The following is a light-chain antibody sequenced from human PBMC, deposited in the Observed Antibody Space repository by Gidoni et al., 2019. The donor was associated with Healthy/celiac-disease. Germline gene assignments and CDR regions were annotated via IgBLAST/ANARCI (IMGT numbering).Light chain of an antibody. CDR2: EVS. J-gene: IGLJ2*01. V-gene: IGLV2-14*01. Sequence: QSALTQPASVSGSPGQSNTISCTGTSSDVGGYNYVSWYQQHPGKAPKLMIYEVSNRPSGVSNRFSGSKSGNTASLTISGLQAEDEADYYCSSYTSSSTLGVVFGGGTKLTVL. CDR1: SSDVGGYNY. CDR3: SSYTSSSTLGVV.